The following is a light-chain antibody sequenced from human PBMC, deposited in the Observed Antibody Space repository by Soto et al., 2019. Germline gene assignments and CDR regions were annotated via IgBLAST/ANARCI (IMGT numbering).Light chain of an antibody. CDR3: CSYAGNYTVV. Sequence: QSALTQPRSVSGSPGQSVTISCTGTSSDVGAYNYVSWYQQHPGKAPKLMIYDVTKRPSGVPDRFSGSKSGNTASLTISGLQAEDEADYYCCSYAGNYTVVFGGGTQLTVL. V-gene: IGLV2-11*01. CDR2: DVT. J-gene: IGLJ2*01. CDR1: SSDVGAYNY.